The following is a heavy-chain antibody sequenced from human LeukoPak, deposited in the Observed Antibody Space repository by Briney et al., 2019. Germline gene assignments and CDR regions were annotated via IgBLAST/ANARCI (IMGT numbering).Heavy chain of an antibody. CDR3: ARGRRQWLVREEYFQH. V-gene: IGHV4-34*01. Sequence: SETLSLTCAVYGGSFSGYYWSWMRQPPGKGLEWIGEINHSGSTNYNPSLKSRVTISVDTSKNQFSLKLSSVTAADTAVYYCARGRRQWLVREEYFQHWGQGTLVTVSS. CDR1: GGSFSGYY. J-gene: IGHJ1*01. D-gene: IGHD6-19*01. CDR2: INHSGST.